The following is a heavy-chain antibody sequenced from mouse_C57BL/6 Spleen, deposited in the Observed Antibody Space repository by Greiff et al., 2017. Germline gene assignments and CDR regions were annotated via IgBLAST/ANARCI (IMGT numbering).Heavy chain of an antibody. J-gene: IGHJ4*01. Sequence: QVQLQQSGAELVRPGASVTLSCKASGYTFTDYEMHWVKQTPVHGLEWIGAIDPETGGTAYNQKFKGKAILTADKSSSTAYMELRSLTSEDSAVYYCTRHSSYQYYYAMDYWGQGTSVTVSS. CDR3: TRHSSYQYYYAMDY. D-gene: IGHD1-1*01. CDR1: GYTFTDYE. CDR2: IDPETGGT. V-gene: IGHV1-15*01.